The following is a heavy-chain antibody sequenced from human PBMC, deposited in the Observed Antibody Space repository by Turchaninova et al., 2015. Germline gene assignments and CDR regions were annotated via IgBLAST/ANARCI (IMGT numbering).Heavy chain of an antibody. CDR1: GVTFCSYA. D-gene: IGHD3-16*01. V-gene: IGHV3-30*04. CDR3: ARDTAASWAYYFDY. CDR2: VSYVKSNK. J-gene: IGHJ4*02. Sequence: QVQLVESGGGVVQPGRSLGLSCAASGVTFCSYALNWVRLAPGKGLGWVTCVSYVKSNKEHADAGKGRFTISRENFKNRLYLQMNRRRAEGTAVYYCARDTAASWAYYFDYWGQGTLVTVSS.